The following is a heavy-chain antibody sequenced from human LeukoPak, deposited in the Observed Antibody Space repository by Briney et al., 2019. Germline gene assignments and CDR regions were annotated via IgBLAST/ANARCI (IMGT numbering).Heavy chain of an antibody. CDR3: AKGPPRRFGFEVGYYMDV. J-gene: IGHJ6*03. Sequence: GGSLRLSCAASGFTFSSYAMSWVRQAPGKGLEWVSAISGSGGSTYYADSAKGRFTISRDNSKNTLYLQMNSLRAEDTAVYYCAKGPPRRFGFEVGYYMDVWGKGTTVTVSS. CDR1: GFTFSSYA. D-gene: IGHD1-14*01. CDR2: ISGSGGST. V-gene: IGHV3-23*01.